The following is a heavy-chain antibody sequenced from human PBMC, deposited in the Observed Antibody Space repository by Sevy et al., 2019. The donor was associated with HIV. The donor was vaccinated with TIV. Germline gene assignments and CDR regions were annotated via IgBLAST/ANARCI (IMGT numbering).Heavy chain of an antibody. D-gene: IGHD3-10*01. J-gene: IGHJ6*02. Sequence: SETLSLTCAVYGGSFSGYYWSWIHQPPGKGLEWIGEINHSGSTNYNPSLKSRVTISVDTSKNQFSLKLSSVTAADTAVYYCARGPSVRTMVRGGLRRYGMDVWGQGTTVTVSS. CDR1: GGSFSGYY. V-gene: IGHV4-34*01. CDR3: ARGPSVRTMVRGGLRRYGMDV. CDR2: INHSGST.